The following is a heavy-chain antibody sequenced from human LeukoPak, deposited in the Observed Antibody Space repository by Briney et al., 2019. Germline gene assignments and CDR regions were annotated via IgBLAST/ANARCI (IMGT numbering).Heavy chain of an antibody. J-gene: IGHJ4*02. CDR1: GXTFSSYA. V-gene: IGHV3-23*01. Sequence: GGSLRLSCAASGXTFSSYAVSWVRQAPGKGLEWVSAISGSGGSTYYADSVKGRFTISRDNSKNTLYLQMNSLRAEDTAVYYCAKVNVLLWFGELGYWGQGTLVTVSS. CDR3: AKVNVLLWFGELGY. D-gene: IGHD3-10*01. CDR2: ISGSGGST.